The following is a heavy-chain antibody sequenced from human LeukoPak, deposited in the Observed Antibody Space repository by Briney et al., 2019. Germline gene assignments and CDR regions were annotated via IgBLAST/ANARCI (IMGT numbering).Heavy chain of an antibody. D-gene: IGHD3-10*01. CDR3: AGDYSSGSYRFDY. J-gene: IGHJ4*02. CDR2: VYYSGST. Sequence: SETLSLTCTVSGGSISSYSWSWVWQPPGRGLEWIGYVYYSGSTTYNPSLKSRVTISLDTSKNQFSLKLSSVTAADTAVYYCAGDYSSGSYRFDYWGQGTLVTVSS. CDR1: GGSISSYS. V-gene: IGHV4-59*12.